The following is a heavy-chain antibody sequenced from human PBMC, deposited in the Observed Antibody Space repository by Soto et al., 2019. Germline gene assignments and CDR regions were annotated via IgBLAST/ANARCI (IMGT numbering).Heavy chain of an antibody. D-gene: IGHD2-15*01. CDR3: ARGDYCTGPSCDSVFYYYYYMDV. J-gene: IGHJ6*03. CDR1: GFTFSRYA. V-gene: IGHV3-33*01. Sequence: QVQLVESGGGVVQPGRSLRLSCAASGFTFSRYAMHWVRQAPGKGLEWVALMWYDGSNKYYAESVRGRFTISRDNSKNTLYLQMSGLRAEDTAVYYCARGDYCTGPSCDSVFYYYYYMDVWGKGTAVTVSS. CDR2: MWYDGSNK.